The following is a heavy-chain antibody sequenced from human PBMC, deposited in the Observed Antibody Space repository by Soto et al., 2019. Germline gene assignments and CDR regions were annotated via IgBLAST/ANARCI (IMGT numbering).Heavy chain of an antibody. CDR3: AKRLTLYGPIDY. CDR1: GFTFSNDA. J-gene: IGHJ4*02. Sequence: GGSLRLSCAGTGFTFSNDAMNWVRQTPGKGLEWVSGISANGGTTYYADAVKGRFTISRDNSRNTLFLQMNSLRAEDTAVYYCAKRLTLYGPIDYWGQGTLVTVSS. V-gene: IGHV3-23*01. CDR2: ISANGGTT. D-gene: IGHD3-16*01.